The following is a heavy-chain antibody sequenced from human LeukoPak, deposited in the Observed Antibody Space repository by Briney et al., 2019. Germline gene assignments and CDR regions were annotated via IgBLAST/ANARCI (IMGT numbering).Heavy chain of an antibody. Sequence: GASVKVSCKASGYTFTGYYIHWVRQAPGQGLEWMGWINPNSDGTNYAQKFQGRVTMTRDTSITTAYMELSRLRSDDTAVYYCASARRVRGAHNEDYWGQGTLVTVSS. CDR1: GYTFTGYY. D-gene: IGHD3-10*01. V-gene: IGHV1-2*02. J-gene: IGHJ4*02. CDR2: INPNSDGT. CDR3: ASARRVRGAHNEDY.